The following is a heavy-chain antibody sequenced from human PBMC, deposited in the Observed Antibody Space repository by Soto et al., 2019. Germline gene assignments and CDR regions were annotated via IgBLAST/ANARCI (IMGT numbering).Heavy chain of an antibody. CDR2: VSDGGGAT. J-gene: IGHJ3*01. Sequence: GGSLILSCAASGFAFSSYAMTWVRQAPGKGLEWVSAVSDGGGATVYADSVKGRFTISRDNSKDTLFLQMNSLRADDTAVYYCARMGEPTNADSETCGQGKMVTVSS. CDR3: ARMGEPTNADSET. D-gene: IGHD3-16*01. V-gene: IGHV3-23*01. CDR1: GFAFSSYA.